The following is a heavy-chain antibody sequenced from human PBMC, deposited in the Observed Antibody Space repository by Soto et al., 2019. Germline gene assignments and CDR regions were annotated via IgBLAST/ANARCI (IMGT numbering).Heavy chain of an antibody. V-gene: IGHV3-74*01. D-gene: IGHD3-9*01. J-gene: IGHJ4*02. Sequence: EVQLVESGGDSVQPGGSLRLSCAASGFPFSSSWSHWVRHTPGKGLKWVSRISGDGTTIYYADSVTGRFTVSRDNAKNTLSLQMSGLGAEDTAVYYCAREYYGLLTGYYNDHWGQGTLVSVSS. CDR3: AREYYGLLTGYYNDH. CDR1: GFPFSSSW. CDR2: ISGDGTTI.